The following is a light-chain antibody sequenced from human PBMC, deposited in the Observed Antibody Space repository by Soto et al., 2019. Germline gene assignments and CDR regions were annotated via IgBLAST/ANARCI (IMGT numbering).Light chain of an antibody. V-gene: IGLV3-21*02. CDR1: NIGSKS. CDR2: DDS. Sequence: SYELTQPPSVSVAPGQTATITCGGNNIGSKSVHWYQQKPGQAPVLAVYDDSDRPSGIPERFSGSNSGNTATLTSSRVEAGDEADYYCQVWDISSDHLYVFGTGTKLTVL. CDR3: QVWDISSDHLYV. J-gene: IGLJ1*01.